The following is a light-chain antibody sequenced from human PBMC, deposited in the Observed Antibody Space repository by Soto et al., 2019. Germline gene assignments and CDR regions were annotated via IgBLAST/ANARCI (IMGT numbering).Light chain of an antibody. CDR2: GAS. CDR3: QQYDSSTPWT. J-gene: IGKJ1*01. V-gene: IGKV3-20*01. Sequence: EIVLTQSPGTLSLSPGGRATLSCRASQSVRSSYLAWYQQKPRQDPRLLIYGASSRATGIPDGFSGSGSGTDFTHTISILEPEDFAVYYCQQYDSSTPWTFGQGTKVEIK. CDR1: QSVRSSY.